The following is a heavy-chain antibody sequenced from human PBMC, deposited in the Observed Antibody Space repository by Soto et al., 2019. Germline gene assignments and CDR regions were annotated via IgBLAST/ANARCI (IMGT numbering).Heavy chain of an antibody. J-gene: IGHJ6*02. D-gene: IGHD6-19*01. CDR3: ATKTGGGWEDGMDV. CDR2: IYYSGST. Sequence: QLQLQESGPGLVKPSETLCLTCTVSGGSISSSSYYWGWIRQPPGKGLEWIGSIYYSGSTYYNPSLKSRVTISVDTSKNQFSLKLSAVTAADTAVYYCATKTGGGWEDGMDVWGQGTTVTVSS. CDR1: GGSISSSSYY. V-gene: IGHV4-39*01.